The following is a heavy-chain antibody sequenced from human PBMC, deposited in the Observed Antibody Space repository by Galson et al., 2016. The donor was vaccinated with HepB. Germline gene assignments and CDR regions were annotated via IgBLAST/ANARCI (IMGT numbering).Heavy chain of an antibody. CDR3: ARRLTGAGTFDY. D-gene: IGHD6-19*01. CDR2: IYYSGST. CDR1: GCAISGTSFY. V-gene: IGHV4-39*01. Sequence: SETLSPTCSVSGCAISGTSFYCGWIRQPPGKRLEWIGSIYYSGSTYDSPSLKSRATMSVDTSKNQFSLKLSSVTAADTAVYYCARRLTGAGTFDYWGQGTLVTVSS. J-gene: IGHJ4*02.